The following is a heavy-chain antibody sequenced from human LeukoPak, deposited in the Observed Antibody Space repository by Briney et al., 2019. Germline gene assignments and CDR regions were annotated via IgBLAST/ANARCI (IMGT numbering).Heavy chain of an antibody. D-gene: IGHD2/OR15-2a*01. V-gene: IGHV1-2*02. CDR2: VIPSSGGT. CDR3: APFNHDQNMFDQ. Sequence: ASVKVSCKASGYTFTDYYMHWVRQAPGQGLEWMGWVIPSSGGTTYAEKFQDRVAMTRDTSISTAYMELTRLTSDDTADYYCAPFNHDQNMFDQWGQGTLVTVSS. J-gene: IGHJ4*02. CDR1: GYTFTDYY.